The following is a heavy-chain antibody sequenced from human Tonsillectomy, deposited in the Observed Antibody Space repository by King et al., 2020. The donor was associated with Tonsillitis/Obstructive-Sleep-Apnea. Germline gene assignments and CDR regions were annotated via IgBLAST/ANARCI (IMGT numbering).Heavy chain of an antibody. CDR1: GYTFTTYW. V-gene: IGHV5-51*01. CDR3: ARRACSGGSCSNFDF. CDR2: IYPGDSDT. Sequence: EVQLVESGPEVKKAGESLKISCKGSGYTFTTYWVAWVRQMPGKGLEWMGIIYPGDSDTGYSPSFQGQVTISADKSMSTAYLQCSSLKASDTAIYYCARRACSGGSCSNFDFWGQGTLVTVSS. D-gene: IGHD2-15*01. J-gene: IGHJ4*02.